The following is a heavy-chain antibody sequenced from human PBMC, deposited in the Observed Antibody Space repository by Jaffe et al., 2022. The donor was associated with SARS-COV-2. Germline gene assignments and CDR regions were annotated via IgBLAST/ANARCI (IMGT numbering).Heavy chain of an antibody. J-gene: IGHJ6*02. D-gene: IGHD2-15*01. CDR3: ARGGGGGSCYSYYYCGMDV. CDR1: GGTFSSYA. V-gene: IGHV1-69*01. Sequence: QVQLVQSGAEVKKPGSSVKVSCKASGGTFSSYAISWVRQAPGQGLEWMGGIIPIFGTANYAQKFQGRVTITADESTSTAYMELSSLRSEDTAVYYCARGGGGGSCYSYYYCGMDVWGQGTTVTVSS. CDR2: IIPIFGTA.